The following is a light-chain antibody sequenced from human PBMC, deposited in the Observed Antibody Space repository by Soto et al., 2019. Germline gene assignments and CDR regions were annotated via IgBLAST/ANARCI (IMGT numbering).Light chain of an antibody. CDR2: DPS. CDR3: KHCQPYGDSPPRT. V-gene: IGKV3-20*01. J-gene: IGKJ4*01. Sequence: EIVLTQSPGTLSLSPGERATLSCRASQSVSYYLAWYQQKPGQAPRLLIYDPSSRLTGVPVRLSGSGFGTGFTLTNSGMEPEDSAVDYCKHCQPYGDSPPRTFGGGTKVEIK. CDR1: QSVSYY.